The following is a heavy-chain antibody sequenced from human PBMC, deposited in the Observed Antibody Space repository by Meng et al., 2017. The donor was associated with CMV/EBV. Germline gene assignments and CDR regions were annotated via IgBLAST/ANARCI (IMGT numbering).Heavy chain of an antibody. CDR2: IYYSGST. D-gene: IGHD5-24*01. V-gene: IGHV4-61*01. CDR3: ARMVATTYYFDY. Sequence: SETLSLTCTVSGGSVSSGSYYWSWIRQPPGKGLEWIGYIYYSGSTNYNPSLKSRATISVDTSKNQFSLKLSSVTAADTAVYYCARMVATTYYFDYWGQGTLVTVSS. J-gene: IGHJ4*02. CDR1: GGSVSSGSYY.